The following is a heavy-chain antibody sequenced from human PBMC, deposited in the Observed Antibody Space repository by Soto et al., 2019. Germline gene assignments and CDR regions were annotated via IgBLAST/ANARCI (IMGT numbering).Heavy chain of an antibody. CDR3: ARRYGALFDY. CDR2: IYYSGST. J-gene: IGHJ4*02. Sequence: TETLSLTCTVSGGSITSSSYYWGLIRQPPGKGLEWIGSIYYSGSTYYNPSLKSRVTISVDTSKNQFSLKLSSVTAADTAVYYCARRYGALFDYWGQGTLVTVS. D-gene: IGHD4-17*01. CDR1: GGSITSSSYY. V-gene: IGHV4-39*01.